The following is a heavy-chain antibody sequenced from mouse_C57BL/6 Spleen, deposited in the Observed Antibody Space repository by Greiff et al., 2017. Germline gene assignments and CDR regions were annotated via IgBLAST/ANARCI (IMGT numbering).Heavy chain of an antibody. CDR2: ISSRGSYT. CDR3: AKQYYYGSSPYYFDY. Sequence: EVQLVESGGDLVKPGGSLKLSCAASGFTFSSYGMSWVRQTPDKRLEWVATISSRGSYTNYPDSVNGRFTFSRDNAKNTLDLQMSRLKSEYTAMYYCAKQYYYGSSPYYFDYWGQGTTLTVSS. CDR1: GFTFSSYG. D-gene: IGHD1-1*01. J-gene: IGHJ2*01. V-gene: IGHV5-6*01.